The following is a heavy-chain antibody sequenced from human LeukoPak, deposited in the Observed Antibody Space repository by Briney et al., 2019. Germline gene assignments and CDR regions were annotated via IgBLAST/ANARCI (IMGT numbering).Heavy chain of an antibody. J-gene: IGHJ3*02. CDR1: GFTFSSYS. D-gene: IGHD1-7*01. Sequence: GGSLRLSCAASGFTFSSYSMNWVRQAPGKGLEWVSSISSSSSYIYYADSVKGRFTISRDNAKSSLYLQMNSLRAEDTAVYYCATGWNLGDAFDIWGQGTMVTVSS. V-gene: IGHV3-21*01. CDR2: ISSSSSYI. CDR3: ATGWNLGDAFDI.